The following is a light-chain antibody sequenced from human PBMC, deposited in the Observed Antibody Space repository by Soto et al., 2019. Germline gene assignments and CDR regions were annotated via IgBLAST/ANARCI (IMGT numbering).Light chain of an antibody. CDR1: SSDVGSYNL. CDR3: CSFAGRINGV. CDR2: EVS. J-gene: IGLJ3*02. Sequence: QSALTQPASVSGSPGQSITISCTGTSSDVGSYNLVSWFQQHPGEAPKLIIYEVSDRPSGVSNRFFGSKSGNTASLTFSGRKGSRGAVFSCCSFAGRINGVCGGGTKLT. V-gene: IGLV2-23*02.